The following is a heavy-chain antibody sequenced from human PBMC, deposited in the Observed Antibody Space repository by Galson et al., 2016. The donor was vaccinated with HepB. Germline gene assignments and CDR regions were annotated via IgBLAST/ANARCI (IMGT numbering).Heavy chain of an antibody. CDR1: GFTFTNYG. J-gene: IGHJ4*02. D-gene: IGHD6-6*01. CDR2: ISYAGLEK. V-gene: IGHV3-30*18. CDR3: AKMSSGRPRAEFDY. Sequence: SLRLSCAVSGFTFTNYGMHWVRQVPGMGLEWLATISYAGLEKYYADSVKGRFTTSRDNSMDTLYLQLSSMRAEDMAVYYCAKMSSGRPRAEFDYWGQGTLVTVSS.